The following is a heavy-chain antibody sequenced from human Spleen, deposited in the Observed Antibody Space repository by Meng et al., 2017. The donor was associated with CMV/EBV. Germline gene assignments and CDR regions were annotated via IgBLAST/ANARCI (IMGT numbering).Heavy chain of an antibody. CDR1: GFSVSNNY. CDR2: IYPVGSA. Sequence: SGFSVSNNYMNWVRQSPGKGLEWVAIIYPVGSAYYGDSGKGRFTISRDTSRNTLYLQMKSLTTEDTAVYYCARVGRGSSSWYHFDSWGQGTRVTVSS. D-gene: IGHD6-13*01. J-gene: IGHJ4*02. CDR3: ARVGRGSSSWYHFDS. V-gene: IGHV3-66*02.